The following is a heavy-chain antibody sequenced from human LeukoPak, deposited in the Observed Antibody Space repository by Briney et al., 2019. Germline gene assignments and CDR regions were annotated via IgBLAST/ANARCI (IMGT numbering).Heavy chain of an antibody. J-gene: IGHJ3*02. V-gene: IGHV1-69-2*01. CDR1: GYTFTDYY. CDR3: ATSGSYYGGAFDI. Sequence: ASVKISCKVSGYTFTDYYMHWVPQAPGKGLEWTGLVDPEDGETIYAEKFQGRVTITADTSTDTAYMELSSLRSEDTAVYYCATSGSYYGGAFDIWGQGTMVTVSS. D-gene: IGHD1-26*01. CDR2: VDPEDGET.